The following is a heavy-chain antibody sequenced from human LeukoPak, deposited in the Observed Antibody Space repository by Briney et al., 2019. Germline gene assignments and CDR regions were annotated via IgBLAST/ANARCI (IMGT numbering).Heavy chain of an antibody. CDR3: ARHRAFDI. Sequence: GESLKISCKASGYSFTNYWIGWVRQMPGKGLDWMGIIYPGDSDTRYSPSFQGQVTISADKSISTAYLQWSSLKASDTAMYYCARHRAFDIWGQGTMVIVSS. CDR1: GYSFTNYW. J-gene: IGHJ3*02. CDR2: IYPGDSDT. V-gene: IGHV5-51*01.